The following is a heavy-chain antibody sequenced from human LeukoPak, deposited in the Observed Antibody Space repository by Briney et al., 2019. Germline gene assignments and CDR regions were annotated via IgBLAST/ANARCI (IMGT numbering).Heavy chain of an antibody. Sequence: GGSLRLSCAASGFTFTGSAIHWVRQASGKGLEWVGRIRTKTNSYATAYAASVKDRFSMSRDDSKNTAYLQMNSLKTEDTAVYYCTGHDVLTGYWWGQGTLVTVSS. D-gene: IGHD3-9*01. J-gene: IGHJ4*02. CDR1: GFTFTGSA. CDR2: IRTKTNSYAT. V-gene: IGHV3-73*01. CDR3: TGHDVLTGYW.